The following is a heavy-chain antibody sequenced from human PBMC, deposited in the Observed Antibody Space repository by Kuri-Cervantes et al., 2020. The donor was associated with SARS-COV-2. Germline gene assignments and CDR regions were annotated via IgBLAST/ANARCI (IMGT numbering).Heavy chain of an antibody. CDR3: ARAYYYDFWSGYGAFDY. D-gene: IGHD3-3*01. J-gene: IGHJ4*02. V-gene: IGHV4-34*01. CDR2: INHSGST. CDR1: GGPSSGYY. Sequence: ESLKISCAVYGGPSSGYYWNWIRQPPGKGLEWIGEINHSGSTNYNPSLKSRVTISVDTSKNQFSLKLSSVTAADTAVYYCARAYYYDFWSGYGAFDYWGQGTLVTVSS.